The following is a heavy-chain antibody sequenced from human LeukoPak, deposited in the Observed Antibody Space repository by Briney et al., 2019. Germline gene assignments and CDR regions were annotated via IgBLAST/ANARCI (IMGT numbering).Heavy chain of an antibody. J-gene: IGHJ3*02. CDR1: GYTFTDYY. CDR3: ARGALGYGADLFDI. CDR2: INPNTGGR. D-gene: IGHD4-17*01. V-gene: IGHV1-2*02. Sequence: GASVKVSCKTSGYTFTDYYFHRVRQAPGQGLEWMGWINPNTGGRGYAQKFQGRVTMTRDTSISAAYMELSSLRSDDTAVYYCARGALGYGADLFDIWGQGTMVTVSS.